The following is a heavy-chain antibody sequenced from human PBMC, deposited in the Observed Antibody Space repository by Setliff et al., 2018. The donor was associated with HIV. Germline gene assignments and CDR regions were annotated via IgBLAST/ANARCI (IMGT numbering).Heavy chain of an antibody. V-gene: IGHV3-23*01. CDR2: VGAVGAPT. J-gene: IGHJ3*02. Sequence: PGESLKISCAASGFTFSTYAMGWVRQAPGKGLEWVSAVGAVGAPTHYAESVKGRFTIPKDNSKNTLYLQMSSLRDEDTAVYYCAKVFAYGVDGFDIWGQGTRVTVSS. CDR1: GFTFSTYA. CDR3: AKVFAYGVDGFDI. D-gene: IGHD4-17*01.